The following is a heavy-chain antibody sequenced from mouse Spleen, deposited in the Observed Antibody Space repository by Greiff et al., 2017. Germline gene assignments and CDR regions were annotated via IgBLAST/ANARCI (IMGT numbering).Heavy chain of an antibody. CDR2: ISSGGST. V-gene: IGHV5-6-5*01. J-gene: IGHJ3*01. Sequence: EVQGVESGGGLVKPGGSLKLSCAASGFTFSSYAMSWVRQTPEKRLEWVASISSGGSTYYPDSVKGRFTISRDNARNILYRQMSSLRSEDTAMYYCARGRGSPWFAYWGQGTLVTVSA. CDR1: GFTFSSYA. CDR3: ARGRGSPWFAY.